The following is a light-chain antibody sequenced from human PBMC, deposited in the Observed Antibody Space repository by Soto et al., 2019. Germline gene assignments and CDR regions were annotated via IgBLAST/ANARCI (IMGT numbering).Light chain of an antibody. J-gene: IGLJ1*01. CDR2: GNS. CDR3: QSYDSSLSGSWV. Sequence: QSVLTQPPSVSGAPGQRVTISCTGSSSNIGAGYDVHWYQQLPGTAPKLLIYGNSTRPSGVPDRFSGSKSGTSASLAITGLQAEDEADYYCQSYDSSLSGSWVFGTGTKVTVL. CDR1: SSNIGAGYD. V-gene: IGLV1-40*01.